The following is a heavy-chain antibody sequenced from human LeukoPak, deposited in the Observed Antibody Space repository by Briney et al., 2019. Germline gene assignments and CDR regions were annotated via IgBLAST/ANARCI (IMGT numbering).Heavy chain of an antibody. V-gene: IGHV3-7*01. D-gene: IGHD2-8*01. Sequence: QAGGSLRLSCAASGFTFSSHWMSWVRQAPGKGLECVANIKQDGSEKYYVDSVKGRFTISRDNAKNSLYLQMNSLRAEDTAVYYCARETGDIVLMVYDNWFDPWGQGTLVTVSS. CDR2: IKQDGSEK. CDR3: ARETGDIVLMVYDNWFDP. J-gene: IGHJ5*02. CDR1: GFTFSSHW.